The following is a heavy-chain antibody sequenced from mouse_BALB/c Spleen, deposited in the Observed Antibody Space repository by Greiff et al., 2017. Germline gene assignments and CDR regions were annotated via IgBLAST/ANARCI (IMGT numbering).Heavy chain of an antibody. J-gene: IGHJ2*01. V-gene: IGHV3-2*02. CDR2: ISYSGST. CDR1: GYSITSDYA. Sequence: VQLQQSGPGLVKPSQSLSLTCTVTGYSITSDYAWNWIRQFPGNKLEWMGYISYSGSTSYNPSLKSRISITRDTSKNQFFLQLNSVTTEDTATYYCARSPGTGYFDYWGQGTTLTVSS. D-gene: IGHD4-1*01. CDR3: ARSPGTGYFDY.